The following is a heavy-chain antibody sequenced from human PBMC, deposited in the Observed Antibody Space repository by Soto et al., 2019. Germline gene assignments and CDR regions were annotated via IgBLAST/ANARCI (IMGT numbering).Heavy chain of an antibody. CDR1: GGTFSSYA. CDR2: IIPIFGTA. V-gene: IGHV1-69*13. Sequence: ASVKVSCKASGGTFSSYAISWVRQAPGQGLEWMGGIIPIFGTANYAQKFQGRVTITADESTSTAYMELSSLRYEDTAVYYCARGLGDYYGMDGRGQGTTVTLSS. CDR3: ARGLGDYYGMDG. D-gene: IGHD3-16*01. J-gene: IGHJ6*02.